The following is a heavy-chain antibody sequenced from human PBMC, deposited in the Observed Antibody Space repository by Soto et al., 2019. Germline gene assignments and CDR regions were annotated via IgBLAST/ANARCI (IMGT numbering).Heavy chain of an antibody. CDR3: AKDRLKRDYVWGSSPPDFDY. Sequence: GVSLRLSCAASGFTFSSYGMHWVRQAPGKGLELVAVISYDGSNKYYADSVKGRFTISRDNSKNTLYLQMNSLRAEDTAVYYCAKDRLKRDYVWGSSPPDFDYWGQGTLVTVSS. V-gene: IGHV3-30*18. CDR1: GFTFSSYG. D-gene: IGHD3-16*01. J-gene: IGHJ4*02. CDR2: ISYDGSNK.